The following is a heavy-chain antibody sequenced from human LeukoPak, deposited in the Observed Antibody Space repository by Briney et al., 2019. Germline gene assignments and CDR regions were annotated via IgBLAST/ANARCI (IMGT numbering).Heavy chain of an antibody. Sequence: ASVKVSCKASGGTFSSYAISWVRQAPGQGLEWMGGIIPIFGTANYAQKFQGRVTITTDESTSTAYMELSSLRSEDTAVYYCAREYGLQQLAEPYYYYYMDVWGKGTTVTVSS. CDR1: GGTFSSYA. V-gene: IGHV1-69*05. J-gene: IGHJ6*03. D-gene: IGHD6-6*01. CDR2: IIPIFGTA. CDR3: AREYGLQQLAEPYYYYYMDV.